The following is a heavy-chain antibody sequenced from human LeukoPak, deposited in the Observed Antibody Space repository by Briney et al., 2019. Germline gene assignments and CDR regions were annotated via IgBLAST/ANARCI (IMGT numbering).Heavy chain of an antibody. D-gene: IGHD3-3*01. CDR1: GYTFTSYY. Sequence: ASVKVSCKASGYTFTSYYMHWVRQAPGQGLEWMGIINPSGGSTSYAQKFQGRVTMTRDTSTSTVYMELSSRRSEDTAVYYCAXDXPPPDFWSGYSIGSQRSAFDYWGQGTLVTVSS. CDR3: AXDXPPPDFWSGYSIGSQRSAFDY. CDR2: INPSGGST. V-gene: IGHV1-46*01. J-gene: IGHJ4*02.